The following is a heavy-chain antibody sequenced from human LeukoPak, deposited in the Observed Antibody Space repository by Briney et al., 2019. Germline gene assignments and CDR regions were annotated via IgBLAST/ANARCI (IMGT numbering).Heavy chain of an antibody. D-gene: IGHD2-15*01. CDR1: GFTFSSYG. V-gene: IGHV3-30*02. CDR3: AKDRSTLGYCSGGSCRTIDY. Sequence: QTGGSLRLPCAASGFTFSSYGMHWVRQAPGKGLEWVAFIRYDGSNKYYADSVKGRFTISRDNSKNTLYLQMNSLRAEDTAVYYCAKDRSTLGYCSGGSCRTIDYWGQGTLVTVSS. J-gene: IGHJ4*02. CDR2: IRYDGSNK.